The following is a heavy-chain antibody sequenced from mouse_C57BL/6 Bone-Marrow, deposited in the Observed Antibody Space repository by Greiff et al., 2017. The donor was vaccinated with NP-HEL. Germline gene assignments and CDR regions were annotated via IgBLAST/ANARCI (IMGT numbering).Heavy chain of an antibody. J-gene: IGHJ1*03. Sequence: VQLQQSGAELARPGASVKLSCKASGYTFTSYGISWVKQRTGQGLEWIGEIYPRSGNTYYNEKFKGKATLTADKSSSTAYMELRSLTSEDSAVYFCAKLGHYWYFDVWGTVTTVTVSS. D-gene: IGHD4-1*01. CDR3: AKLGHYWYFDV. CDR1: GYTFTSYG. V-gene: IGHV1-81*01. CDR2: IYPRSGNT.